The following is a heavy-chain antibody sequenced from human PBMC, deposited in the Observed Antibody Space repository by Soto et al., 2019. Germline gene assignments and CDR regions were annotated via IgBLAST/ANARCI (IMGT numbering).Heavy chain of an antibody. Sequence: GGSLRLSGATSGFTFNAYTIHWVRQAPGKGREWVSLISWYGGISSYGYSLKGRFTVSRDNSDNSLYLQMTSLRSEDTPFSSCANDSYDILTGQKRYFDSWDKGTLVTVSS. V-gene: IGHV3-43*01. CDR2: ISWYGGIS. J-gene: IGHJ4*02. CDR3: ANDSYDILTGQKRYFDS. D-gene: IGHD3-9*01. CDR1: GFTFNAYT.